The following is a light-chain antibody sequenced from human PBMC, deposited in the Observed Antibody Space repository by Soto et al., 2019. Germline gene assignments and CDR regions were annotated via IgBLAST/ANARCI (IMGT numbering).Light chain of an antibody. Sequence: EIVLTQSPGTLSLSPGERANLSCRGSRGVTRSLAWFQQKAGQPPRLLIYGASTRATGVPDRFSGSGSGTDFTLIINRVEPEDFAVYYCLQHGSSPYTFGQGTKVDIK. V-gene: IGKV3-20*01. CDR1: RGVTRS. CDR3: LQHGSSPYT. J-gene: IGKJ1*01. CDR2: GAS.